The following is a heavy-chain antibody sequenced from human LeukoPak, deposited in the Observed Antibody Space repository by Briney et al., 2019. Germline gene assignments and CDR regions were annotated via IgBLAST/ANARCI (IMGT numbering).Heavy chain of an antibody. CDR3: AKGQSSSWYGWFDP. Sequence: GGSLRLSCAASGFTFTSYGMNWVRQAPGKGLEWVSVISNSGDTTYYADSVKGRFTISRDNSKNALYLQMNSLRAEDTAVYYCAKGQSSSWYGWFDPWGQGTLVTVSS. V-gene: IGHV3-23*01. D-gene: IGHD6-13*01. CDR2: ISNSGDTT. CDR1: GFTFTSYG. J-gene: IGHJ5*02.